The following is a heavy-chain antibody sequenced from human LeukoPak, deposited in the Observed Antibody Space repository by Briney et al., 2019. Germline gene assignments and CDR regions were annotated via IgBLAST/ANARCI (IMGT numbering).Heavy chain of an antibody. CDR2: INHSGST. CDR1: GGSFSGYY. Sequence: NPSETLSLTCAVYGGSFSGYYWSWIRQPPGKGLEWIGEINHSGSTNYNPSLKSRVTISVDTSKNQFSLKLSSVTAADTAVYYCARVLLWFGPGSNWFDPWGQGTLVTVSS. D-gene: IGHD3-10*01. J-gene: IGHJ5*02. CDR3: ARVLLWFGPGSNWFDP. V-gene: IGHV4-34*01.